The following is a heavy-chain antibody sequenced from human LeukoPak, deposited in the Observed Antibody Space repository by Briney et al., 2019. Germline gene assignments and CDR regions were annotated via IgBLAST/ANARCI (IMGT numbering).Heavy chain of an antibody. CDR2: IQAKAYGGAT. V-gene: IGHV3-49*04. Sequence: GGSLRLSCSTSGFTFGDYAMSWVRQAPGKGLECVGFIQAKAYGGATKYAASVNGRFSISRDDSQSIANLQMNDLKTEDTAVYYCTRAPHPRCSSSGCYLDYWGQGTLVTVSS. CDR3: TRAPHPRCSSSGCYLDY. CDR1: GFTFGDYA. J-gene: IGHJ4*02. D-gene: IGHD2-2*01.